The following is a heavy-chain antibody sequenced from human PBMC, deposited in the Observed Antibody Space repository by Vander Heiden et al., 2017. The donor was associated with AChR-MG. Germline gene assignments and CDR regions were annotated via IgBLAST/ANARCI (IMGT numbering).Heavy chain of an antibody. CDR2: ISGGGGST. CDR1: VFACSSYA. D-gene: IGHD1-26*01. Sequence: EVQLLESGGGLVQPGGSLRLSCAASVFACSSYAMSWVRQAPGKGLEGVSAISGGGGSTYYADAVKGRFTISRDNSKNTMYLQMTSMRAEDTAVYYSAKDRTVGATTFDYWGQGTMVTVSS. V-gene: IGHV3-23*01. J-gene: IGHJ4*02. CDR3: AKDRTVGATTFDY.